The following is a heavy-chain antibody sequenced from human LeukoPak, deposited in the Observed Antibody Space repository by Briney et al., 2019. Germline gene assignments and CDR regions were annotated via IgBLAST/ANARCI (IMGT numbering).Heavy chain of an antibody. Sequence: GGSLRLSCAASGFTFDDYGMSWVRQAPGKGLEWVCGINWNGGSTDYADSVKGRFTISRDNANNSLFLHMNSLRVEDTAFYYCARRKESPDYWGQGTLVTVSS. V-gene: IGHV3-20*04. J-gene: IGHJ4*02. CDR3: ARRKESPDY. D-gene: IGHD1-14*01. CDR1: GFTFDDYG. CDR2: INWNGGST.